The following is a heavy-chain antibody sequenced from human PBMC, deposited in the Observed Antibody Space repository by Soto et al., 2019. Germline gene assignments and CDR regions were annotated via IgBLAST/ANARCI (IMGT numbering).Heavy chain of an antibody. CDR2: IKSKTDGGTT. J-gene: IGHJ6*02. Sequence: GGSLRLSCAASGFTFSNAWMNWVRQAPGKGLEWVGRIKSKTDGGTTDYAAPGKGRFTISRDDSKNTLYLQMNSLKTEDTAVYYCTTDSGVITGTTYGMDVWGQGTTVTVSS. CDR1: GFTFSNAW. CDR3: TTDSGVITGTTYGMDV. D-gene: IGHD1-7*01. V-gene: IGHV3-15*07.